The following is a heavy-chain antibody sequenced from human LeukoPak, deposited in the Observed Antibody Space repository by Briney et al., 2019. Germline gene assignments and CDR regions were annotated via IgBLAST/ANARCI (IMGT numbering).Heavy chain of an antibody. Sequence: PSETLSLTCAVYGGSFSGYYWSWIRQPPGKGLEWIGEINHSGSTNYNPSLKSRVTISVDTSKNQFSLKLSSVTAADTAVYFCARETATAVAGKKIDYWGQGTLVTVSS. CDR3: ARETATAVAGKKIDY. J-gene: IGHJ4*02. CDR1: GGSFSGYY. D-gene: IGHD6-19*01. V-gene: IGHV4-34*01. CDR2: INHSGST.